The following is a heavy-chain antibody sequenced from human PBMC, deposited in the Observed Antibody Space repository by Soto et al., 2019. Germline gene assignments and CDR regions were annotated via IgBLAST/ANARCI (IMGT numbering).Heavy chain of an antibody. D-gene: IGHD3-3*01. J-gene: IGHJ4*02. CDR2: IDTSGTKI. CDR1: GYPFSDYY. V-gene: IGHV3-11*01. Sequence: QVQLVESGGDLVKPGGSLRLSCAASGYPFSDYYMSWIRQAPGKGLEWISYIDTSGTKIYYADSVKGRFTITRDNAKNSRYRAMNSLRDEDTAVYYCASHYDMWSGYLSPVDYWGQGTLVTVSS. CDR3: ASHYDMWSGYLSPVDY.